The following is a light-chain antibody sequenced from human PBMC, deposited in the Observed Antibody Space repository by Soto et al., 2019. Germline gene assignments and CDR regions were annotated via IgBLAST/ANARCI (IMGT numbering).Light chain of an antibody. V-gene: IGKV3-20*01. Sequence: EIVLTQSPGTLSLSPGERATLSCRASQSVSSSYLAWYQQKPGQAPRLLIYGASSRATGIPDRFSGGGSGTSFTFTISSLQPEDVATYFCQQYERFYTFGQGTRREIK. CDR3: QQYERFYT. CDR2: GAS. J-gene: IGKJ5*01. CDR1: QSVSSSY.